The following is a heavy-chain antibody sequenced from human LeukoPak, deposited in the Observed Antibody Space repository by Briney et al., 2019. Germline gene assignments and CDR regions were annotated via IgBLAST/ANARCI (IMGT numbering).Heavy chain of an antibody. Sequence: GGSLRLSCAASGFTLSSYDMSWVRQAPGKGLAWVSAISDRGGRTYYADSVEGRFTISRDDPKNTLYLQTNSLRAEDTAVYYCANNDYNNPEAWGQGTLVTVSS. J-gene: IGHJ5*02. D-gene: IGHD4-11*01. CDR3: ANNDYNNPEA. V-gene: IGHV3-23*01. CDR1: GFTLSSYD. CDR2: ISDRGGRT.